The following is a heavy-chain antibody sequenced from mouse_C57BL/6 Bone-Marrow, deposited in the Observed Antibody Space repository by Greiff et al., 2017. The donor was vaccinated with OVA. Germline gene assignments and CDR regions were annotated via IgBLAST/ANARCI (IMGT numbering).Heavy chain of an antibody. CDR3: ARRITTVVYWYFDV. J-gene: IGHJ1*03. D-gene: IGHD1-1*01. Sequence: QVQLQQPGAELVMPGASVKLSCKASGYTFTSYWMHWVKQRPGQGLEWIGEIDPSDSYTNYNQKFKGKSTLTVDKSSSTAYMQLSSLTSEDSAVYHCARRITTVVYWYFDVWGTGTTVTVSS. CDR2: IDPSDSYT. CDR1: GYTFTSYW. V-gene: IGHV1-69*01.